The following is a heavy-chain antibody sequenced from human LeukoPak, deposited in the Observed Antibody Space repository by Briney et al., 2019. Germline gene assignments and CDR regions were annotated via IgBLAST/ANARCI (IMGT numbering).Heavy chain of an antibody. D-gene: IGHD1-14*01. CDR3: ARAHEPAQYYFDY. CDR2: INHSGST. J-gene: IGHJ4*02. CDR1: GGSFSGYY. V-gene: IGHV4-34*01. Sequence: PSETLSLTCAVYGGSFSGYYWSWIRQPPGKGLEWIGEINHSGSTNYNSSLKSRVTISVDTSKNQFSLKLSSVTAADTAVYYCARAHEPAQYYFDYWGQGTLVTVSS.